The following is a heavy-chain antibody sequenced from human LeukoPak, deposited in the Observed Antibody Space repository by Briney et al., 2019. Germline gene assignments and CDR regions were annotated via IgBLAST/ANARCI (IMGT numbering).Heavy chain of an antibody. J-gene: IGHJ4*02. D-gene: IGHD3-10*01. CDR3: AHQDLLGGFDY. CDR1: GFIFTSYG. CDR2: MSYDGSNK. V-gene: IGHV3-30*03. Sequence: PGGSLRLSCAASGFIFTSYGMHWVRQAPGKGLEWVALMSYDGSNKYYADSVKGRFTISRDNSKKTLYLQMNSLRAEDTAVYYCAHQDLLGGFDYWGQGTLVTVSS.